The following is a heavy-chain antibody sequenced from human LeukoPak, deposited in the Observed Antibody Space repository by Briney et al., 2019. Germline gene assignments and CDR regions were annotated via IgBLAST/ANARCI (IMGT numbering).Heavy chain of an antibody. J-gene: IGHJ3*02. CDR2: IIPIFGTA. D-gene: IGHD4-17*01. V-gene: IGHV1-69*05. Sequence: SVKVSRKASGGTFSSYAISWVRQAPGQGLEWMGGIIPIFGTANYAQKFQGRVTITTDESTSTAYMELSSLRSEDTAVYYCASSTVTTVGDAFDIWGQGTMVTVSS. CDR3: ASSTVTTVGDAFDI. CDR1: GGTFSSYA.